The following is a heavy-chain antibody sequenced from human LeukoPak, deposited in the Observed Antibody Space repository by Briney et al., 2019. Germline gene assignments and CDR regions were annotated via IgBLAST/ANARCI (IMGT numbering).Heavy chain of an antibody. J-gene: IGHJ4*02. CDR2: IYYSGSA. CDR3: ARGPSYYDSSGYFPFDY. V-gene: IGHV4-59*01. Sequence: KTSETLSLTXTVSGGSISSYYWSWIRQPPGKGLEWIGDIYYSGSANYNPSFKSRVTISVDTSKNHLSLKLSSVTAADTAVYYCARGPSYYDSSGYFPFDYWGQGTLVTVSS. D-gene: IGHD3-22*01. CDR1: GGSISSYY.